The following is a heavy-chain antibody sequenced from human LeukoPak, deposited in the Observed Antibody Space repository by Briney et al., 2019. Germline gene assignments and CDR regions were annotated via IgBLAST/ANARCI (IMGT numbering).Heavy chain of an antibody. CDR3: AREGGYGDHDAFDI. CDR2: ISAYNGTT. CDR1: GDTFTSDG. V-gene: IGHV1-18*01. Sequence: ASVKVSCKASGDTFTSDGISWVRQAPGQGLEWMGWISAYNGTTNYAQKLQGRVTMTTDTSTSTAYMELRSLRSDDTAVYYCAREGGYGDHDAFDIWGQGTMVTVSS. J-gene: IGHJ3*02. D-gene: IGHD4-17*01.